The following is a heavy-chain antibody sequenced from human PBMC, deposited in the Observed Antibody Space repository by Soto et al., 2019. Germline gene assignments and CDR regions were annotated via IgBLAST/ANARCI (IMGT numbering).Heavy chain of an antibody. Sequence: PGGSLRLSCAASGITATNGHMSWVRQAPGKGLEWVSVIYSDDNTYYADSVKGRCTISRDTSKDTVYLQMNSLRADDTAVYYCARDWNGDKYFDFWDQGSLVTVSS. CDR1: GITATNGH. D-gene: IGHD1-1*01. V-gene: IGHV3-53*01. CDR3: ARDWNGDKYFDF. CDR2: IYSDDNT. J-gene: IGHJ4*02.